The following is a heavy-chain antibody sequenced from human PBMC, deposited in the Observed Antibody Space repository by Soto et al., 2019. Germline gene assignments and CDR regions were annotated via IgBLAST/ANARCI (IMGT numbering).Heavy chain of an antibody. D-gene: IGHD1-1*01. CDR2: IYTTGST. CDR1: GGSINSYY. J-gene: IGHJ4*02. V-gene: IGHV4-4*07. Sequence: PSETLSLTCTVSGGSINSYYWAWVRQPAGKGLEWIGHIYTTGSTNYNPSLKSRVTMSVDTSENQFSLSLSSVTAADTAVYYCARSRGSAGTTYYFDCWGQGTLVTVSS. CDR3: ARSRGSAGTTYYFDC.